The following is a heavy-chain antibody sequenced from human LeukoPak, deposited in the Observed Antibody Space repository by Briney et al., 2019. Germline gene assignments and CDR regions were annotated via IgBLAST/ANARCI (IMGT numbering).Heavy chain of an antibody. CDR2: IYPGDSDT. J-gene: IGHJ1*01. D-gene: IGHD6-19*01. Sequence: GESLKISCKGSGYSFTSYWIGWVRQMPGKGLEWMGIIYPGDSDTRYSPSFQGQVTISVDKSISTAYLQWSSLKASDTAMYYCARLYGIAVAPNPHEYFQHWGQGTLVTVSS. V-gene: IGHV5-51*01. CDR3: ARLYGIAVAPNPHEYFQH. CDR1: GYSFTSYW.